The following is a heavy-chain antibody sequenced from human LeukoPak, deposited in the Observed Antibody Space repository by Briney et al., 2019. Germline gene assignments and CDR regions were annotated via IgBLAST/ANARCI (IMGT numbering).Heavy chain of an antibody. D-gene: IGHD3-10*01. J-gene: IGHJ5*02. CDR3: ARRDYGSGYNWFDP. CDR2: IYYSGNT. CDR1: GGSVTSTNW. V-gene: IGHV4-59*08. Sequence: RTSETLSLTCDVSGGSVTSTNWWTWVRQPPGKGLEWIGYIYYSGNTHYNPSLKSRVTISVDTSKNQFSLNLSSVTAADTAVYHCARRDYGSGYNWFDPWGQGTLVTVSS.